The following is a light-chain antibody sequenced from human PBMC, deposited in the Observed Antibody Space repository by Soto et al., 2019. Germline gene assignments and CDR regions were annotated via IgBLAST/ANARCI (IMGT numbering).Light chain of an antibody. CDR2: EDN. Sequence: NFILTQPHSVSESPGKTVTISCTRSSGSIASNDVQWYQQRPGSAPTTVIYEDNQRPSGVPDRFSGSIDISSNSASLTISGLKTEDEADYYCQSYDSSNRVFGGGTKVTVL. J-gene: IGLJ3*02. CDR3: QSYDSSNRV. V-gene: IGLV6-57*03. CDR1: SGSIASND.